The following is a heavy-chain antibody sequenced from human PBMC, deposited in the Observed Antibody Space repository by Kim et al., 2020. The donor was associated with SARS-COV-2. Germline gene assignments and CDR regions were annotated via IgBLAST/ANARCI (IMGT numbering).Heavy chain of an antibody. CDR1: GYSFTSYW. D-gene: IGHD3-22*01. Sequence: GESLKISCKGSGYSFTSYWIGWVRQMPGKGLEWMGIIYPGDSDTRYSPSFQGQVTISADKSISTAYLQWSSLKASDTAMYYCARLCGGYGDSSACDYWDQGTLVTVSS. CDR2: IYPGDSDT. V-gene: IGHV5-51*01. J-gene: IGHJ4*02. CDR3: ARLCGGYGDSSACDY.